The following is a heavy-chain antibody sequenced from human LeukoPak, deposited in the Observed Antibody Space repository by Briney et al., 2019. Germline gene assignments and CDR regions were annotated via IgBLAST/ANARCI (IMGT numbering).Heavy chain of an antibody. V-gene: IGHV3-21*01. D-gene: IGHD6-19*01. Sequence: GGSLRLSCAASGFTFSTYSMNWVRQAPGKGLEWVSSISSSSSYIYYADSMKGRFTIARDNAKNSLYLQMNSLRAEDTAVYYCARVHSSGCRDCAFDIWGQGTVVTVSS. CDR3: ARVHSSGCRDCAFDI. CDR1: GFTFSTYS. J-gene: IGHJ3*02. CDR2: ISSSSSYI.